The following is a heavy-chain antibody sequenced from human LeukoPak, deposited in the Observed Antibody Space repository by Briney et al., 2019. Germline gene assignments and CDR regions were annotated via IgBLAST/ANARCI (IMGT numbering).Heavy chain of an antibody. V-gene: IGHV3-74*01. J-gene: IGHJ6*04. D-gene: IGHD2-8*01. CDR3: ARARVYRGRKSYYYGMDV. CDR1: GFTFRSYW. CDR2: INSDGSST. Sequence: PGGSLRLSCAASGFTFRSYWMHWVRQAPGKGLGWVSRINSDGSSTSYADSVKGRFTISRDNAKNTLYLQMNSLRAEDTAVYYCARARVYRGRKSYYYGMDVWGKGTTVTVSS.